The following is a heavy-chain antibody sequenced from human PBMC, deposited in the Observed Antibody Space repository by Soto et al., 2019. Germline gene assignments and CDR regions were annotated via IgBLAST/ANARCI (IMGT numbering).Heavy chain of an antibody. D-gene: IGHD4-17*01. CDR3: ARGLTTASNFDI. J-gene: IGHJ3*02. V-gene: IGHV4-30-4*01. Sequence: QVQLQESGPGLVKPSQTLSLTCTVSGGSISSGDYYWGWVRQPPGKGLEWLGYPYYSGSTYYNPSFKSRVTISVDTSKNQFSLKLSSVTAADTAVYYCARGLTTASNFDIWGQGTMVTVSS. CDR2: PYYSGST. CDR1: GGSISSGDYY.